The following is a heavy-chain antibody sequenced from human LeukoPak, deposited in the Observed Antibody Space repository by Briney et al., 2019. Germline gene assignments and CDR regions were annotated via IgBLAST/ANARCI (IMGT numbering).Heavy chain of an antibody. V-gene: IGHV3-23*01. J-gene: IGHJ6*02. CDR2: YSGSGGST. CDR3: RIDSSSSMDYYYGMDV. D-gene: IGHD6-6*01. CDR1: GFTFRSYA. Sequence: HAGGSLTLSCAACGFTFRSYAKSWVRSAPGKGLEWVSAYSGSGGSTYYADSVKGRFTISRDNSKNTLYLQMNSLRAEDTAVYYCRIDSSSSMDYYYGMDVWGQGTTVTVSS.